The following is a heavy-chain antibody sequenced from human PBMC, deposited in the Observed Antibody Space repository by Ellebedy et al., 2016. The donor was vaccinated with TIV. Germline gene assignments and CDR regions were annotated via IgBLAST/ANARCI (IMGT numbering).Heavy chain of an antibody. J-gene: IGHJ5*02. Sequence: SVKVSCTASGDTFRNYAIGWVRQAPGQGLEWMGGIIPVFDTAKYAPKFQGRVTITVDESSTTSYLELSSLRPEDTAMYYYARAIKWFDVWGQGTQVTVSS. V-gene: IGHV1-69*13. CDR1: GDTFRNYA. CDR2: IIPVFDTA. D-gene: IGHD2-15*01. CDR3: ARAIKWFDV.